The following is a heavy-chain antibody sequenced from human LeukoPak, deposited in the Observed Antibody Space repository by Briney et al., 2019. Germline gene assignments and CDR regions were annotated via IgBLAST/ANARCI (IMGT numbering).Heavy chain of an antibody. V-gene: IGHV3-23*01. CDR3: AKDPRGGLYDFWSGYPTA. CDR1: GFTFSSYA. D-gene: IGHD3-3*01. Sequence: GGSLRLSCAASGFTFSSYAMSWVRQAPGKRLEWVSAISGSGGSTYYADSVKGRFTISRDDSKNTLYLQMNSLRAEDTAAYYCAKDPRGGLYDFWSGYPTAWGQGTLVTVSS. CDR2: ISGSGGST. J-gene: IGHJ5*02.